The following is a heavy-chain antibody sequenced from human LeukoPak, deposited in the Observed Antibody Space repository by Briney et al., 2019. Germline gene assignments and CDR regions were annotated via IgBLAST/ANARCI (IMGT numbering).Heavy chain of an antibody. CDR2: FDPEDGET. J-gene: IGHJ4*02. V-gene: IGHV1-24*01. Sequence: ASVKVSCKVSGYTLTELSMHWVRQAPGKGLEWMGGFDPEDGETIYAQKFQGRVTMTRDTSISTAYMELSRLRSDDTAVYYCARDRGNGYSSSRNFDYWGQGTLVTVSS. D-gene: IGHD6-13*01. CDR3: ARDRGNGYSSSRNFDY. CDR1: GYTLTELS.